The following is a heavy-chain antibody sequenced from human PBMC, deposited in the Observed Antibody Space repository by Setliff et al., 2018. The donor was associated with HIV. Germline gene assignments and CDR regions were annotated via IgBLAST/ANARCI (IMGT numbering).Heavy chain of an antibody. D-gene: IGHD6-13*01. V-gene: IGHV4-38-2*01. J-gene: IGHJ4*02. CDR3: ARIDGEAADTNY. CDR2: IYHTGST. Sequence: SETLSLTCVVSGNSISSGYYWGWVRQPPGKGLEWIGSIYHTGSTYYSPSLKGRVTISVDTSKNQFSLKLTSLTAADTAVYYCARIDGEAADTNYWGQGTLVTVSS. CDR1: GNSISSGYY.